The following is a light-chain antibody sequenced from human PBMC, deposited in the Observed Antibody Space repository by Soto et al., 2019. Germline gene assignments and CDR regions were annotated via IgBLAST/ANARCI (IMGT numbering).Light chain of an antibody. Sequence: EIVLSQSLATLSLSPGERATLSCRASQSVSSYLAWYQHIPGQAPRLLIYDASKRATGIPARFSGSGSGTDFTLTISSIEPEDFAVYYCQQRSNWPPTWTFGQVTKVEVK. CDR1: QSVSSY. V-gene: IGKV3-11*01. CDR2: DAS. J-gene: IGKJ1*01. CDR3: QQRSNWPPTWT.